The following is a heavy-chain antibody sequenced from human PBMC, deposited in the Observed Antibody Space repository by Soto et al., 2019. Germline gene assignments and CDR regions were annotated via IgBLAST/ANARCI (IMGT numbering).Heavy chain of an antibody. CDR3: ARDKITGLFDY. CDR2: INHSGST. Sequence: PSETLSLTCAVDGGSFSGYYLTWIRQPPGTGLEWIGEINHSGSTNYNPSLKSRVTISVDTSKNQFSLKLTSVTAADTAVYYCARDKITGLFDYWGQGTLVTVSS. D-gene: IGHD2-8*02. J-gene: IGHJ4*02. V-gene: IGHV4-34*01. CDR1: GGSFSGYY.